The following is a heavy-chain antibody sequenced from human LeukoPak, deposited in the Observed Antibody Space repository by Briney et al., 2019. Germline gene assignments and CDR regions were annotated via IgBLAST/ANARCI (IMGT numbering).Heavy chain of an antibody. D-gene: IGHD3-22*01. CDR1: GYTFTGYY. V-gene: IGHV1-2*02. CDR3: ARVPPQYYYDSSGYYGY. J-gene: IGHJ4*02. Sequence: ASVKVSCKTSGYTFTGYYMNWVRQAPGQGLEWMGWINPNSGGTSYAQKFQGRVTMTRDTSISTAYMELSRLRSDDTAVYYCARVPPQYYYDSSGYYGYWGQGTLVTVSS. CDR2: INPNSGGT.